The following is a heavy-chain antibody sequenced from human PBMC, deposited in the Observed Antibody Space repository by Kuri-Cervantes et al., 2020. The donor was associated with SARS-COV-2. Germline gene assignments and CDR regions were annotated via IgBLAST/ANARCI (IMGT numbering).Heavy chain of an antibody. CDR3: ARETSAAKGLRFLEWLLFMPSYYYYMDV. D-gene: IGHD3-3*01. J-gene: IGHJ6*03. Sequence: GESLKISCAASGFTVSGNYMSSVRQAPGKGLEWVSVIYSGGSTYYADSVKGRFTISRDNSKNTLYLQMNSLRAEDTAVYYCARETSAAKGLRFLEWLLFMPSYYYYMDVWGKGTTVTVSS. V-gene: IGHV3-53*01. CDR1: GFTVSGNY. CDR2: IYSGGST.